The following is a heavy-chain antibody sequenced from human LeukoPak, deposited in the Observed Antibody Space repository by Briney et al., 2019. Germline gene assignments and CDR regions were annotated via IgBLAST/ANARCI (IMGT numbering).Heavy chain of an antibody. Sequence: ASVKVSCKASGGTFSSYAINWVRQAPGQGLEWMGGIIPIFDTTNYAQNFQGRVTITADESTSTAYMELSSLRSEDTAVYYCARDPDNWNDDYWGQGTLVTVSS. CDR1: GGTFSSYA. D-gene: IGHD1-1*01. J-gene: IGHJ4*02. CDR3: ARDPDNWNDDY. CDR2: IIPIFDTT. V-gene: IGHV1-69*13.